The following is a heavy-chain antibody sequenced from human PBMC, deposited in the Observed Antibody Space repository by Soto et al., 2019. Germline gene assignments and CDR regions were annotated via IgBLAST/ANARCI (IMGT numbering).Heavy chain of an antibody. V-gene: IGHV4-61*01. Sequence: PSETLXLTCTVSGDSVNSATYYWSWIRQPPGKGLEWIGYIFYSGTTKYSPSLKSRVTISLDPSKNQFSLNLSSVTAADTAIYCCERSFAWRSGFDIWRQGQMVTV. CDR2: IFYSGTT. J-gene: IGHJ3*02. D-gene: IGHD3-9*01. CDR3: ERSFAWRSGFDI. CDR1: GDSVNSATYY.